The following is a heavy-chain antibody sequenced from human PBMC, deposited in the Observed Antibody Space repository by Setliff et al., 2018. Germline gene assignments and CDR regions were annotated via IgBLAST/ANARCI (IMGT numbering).Heavy chain of an antibody. V-gene: IGHV5-51*01. CDR1: GYTFTNYW. D-gene: IGHD1-26*01. CDR2: IYPADSDT. J-gene: IGHJ3*02. CDR3: ARVGPLTDDAFDI. Sequence: GESLKISCKGSGYTFTNYWIAWVRQMPGKGLEYMGIIYPADSDTTYSPSFQGQVTVSADKSINTAYLQWSSLKASDTAIYYCARVGPLTDDAFDIWGQGTMVTVSS.